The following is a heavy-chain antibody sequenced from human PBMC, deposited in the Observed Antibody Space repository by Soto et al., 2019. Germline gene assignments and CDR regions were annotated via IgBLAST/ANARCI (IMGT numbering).Heavy chain of an antibody. CDR1: GVTVSSNY. V-gene: IGHV3-66*04. CDR3: ARHGYNYGGGYFDY. J-gene: IGHJ4*02. Sequence: EVQLVESGGGLVQPGGSLRLSCAASGVTVSSNYMSWVRQAPGKGLEWVSVIYSGGSTYYADSVKGRFTISRDNSKKTLYLQMNSLRAEDTAVYYCARHGYNYGGGYFDYWGQGTRVTVSS. D-gene: IGHD5-18*01. CDR2: IYSGGST.